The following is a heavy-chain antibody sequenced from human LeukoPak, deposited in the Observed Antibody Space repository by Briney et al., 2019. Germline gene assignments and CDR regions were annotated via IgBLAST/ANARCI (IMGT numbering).Heavy chain of an antibody. CDR3: AKAKALIPTFDY. CDR1: GFTFSSYA. J-gene: IGHJ4*02. V-gene: IGHV3-23*01. CDR2: ISGSGGST. D-gene: IGHD3-16*01. Sequence: GRSLRLSCAASGFTFSSYAMSWVRQAPGKGLEWVSAISGSGGSTYYADSVKGRFTISRDNSKNTLYLQMNSLRAEDTAVYYCAKAKALIPTFDYWGQGTLVTVSS.